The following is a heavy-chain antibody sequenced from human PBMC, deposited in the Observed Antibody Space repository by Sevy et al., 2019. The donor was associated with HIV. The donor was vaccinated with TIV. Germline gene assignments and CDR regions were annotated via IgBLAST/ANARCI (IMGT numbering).Heavy chain of an antibody. J-gene: IGHJ2*01. CDR1: GFMFSDYS. Sequence: GGSLRLSCAVSGFMFSDYSMHWIRQAPGKGLEGKGLEWVSTISGGGGRTYYADSVRGRFTISRDNSKNTLYLQVNSLRVEDTAVYYCAKHYIHDIADGWYFDLWGRGTLVTVSS. CDR3: AKHYIHDIADGWYFDL. CDR2: ISGGGGRT. V-gene: IGHV3-23*01. D-gene: IGHD6-13*01.